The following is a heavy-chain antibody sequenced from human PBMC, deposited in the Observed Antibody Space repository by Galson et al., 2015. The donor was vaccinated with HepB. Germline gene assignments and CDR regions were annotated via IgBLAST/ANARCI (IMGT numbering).Heavy chain of an antibody. D-gene: IGHD6-6*01. Sequence: SLRLSCAASGFTFDDYTMHWVRQAPGKGLEWVSLISWDGGSTYYADSVKGRFTISRDNSKNSLHLQMNSLRTEDTALYYCAKGLGSSYYFDYWGQGTLVTVSS. J-gene: IGHJ4*02. V-gene: IGHV3-43*01. CDR3: AKGLGSSYYFDY. CDR2: ISWDGGST. CDR1: GFTFDDYT.